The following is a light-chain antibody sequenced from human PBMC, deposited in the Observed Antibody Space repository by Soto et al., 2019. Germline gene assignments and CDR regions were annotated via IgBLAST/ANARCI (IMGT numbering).Light chain of an antibody. CDR3: QQYNSYSWT. CDR1: RSISSW. V-gene: IGKV1-5*01. Sequence: IQMTQSPSTLSASVGDRVTITCRASRSISSWLAWYQQKPGKAPKLLIYDASSLESGVPSRFSGSGPGTEFTLTISSLQPDDFATYYCQQYNSYSWTFGQGTKVHI. CDR2: DAS. J-gene: IGKJ1*01.